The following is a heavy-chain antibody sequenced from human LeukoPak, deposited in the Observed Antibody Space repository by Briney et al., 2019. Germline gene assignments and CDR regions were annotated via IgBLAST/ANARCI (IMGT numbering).Heavy chain of an antibody. J-gene: IGHJ4*02. CDR1: GGSISSYY. V-gene: IGHV4-59*08. CDR2: IYYSGST. Sequence: PSETLSLTCTVCGGSISSYYWSWIRQPPGKGLGWIVFIYYSGSTYYNPSLKSRVTISVDTSKNQFSLRLSSVTATDTAEYFCARHQMRYSYGTLFDYWGQGTLVTVSS. D-gene: IGHD5-18*01. CDR3: ARHQMRYSYGTLFDY.